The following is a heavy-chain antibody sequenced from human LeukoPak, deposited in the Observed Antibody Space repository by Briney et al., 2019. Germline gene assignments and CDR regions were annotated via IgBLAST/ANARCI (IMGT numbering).Heavy chain of an antibody. Sequence: GGSLRLSCAASGFTFSDYYMTWIRQAPGKGLEWVSYIGRSGNTTYYADSVKGRFTISRDNSKNTLYLQMNSLRAEDTAVYYCAKDLFISYYDFWSGYYTGGVYWGQGTLVTVSS. CDR2: IGRSGNTT. D-gene: IGHD3-3*01. CDR1: GFTFSDYY. J-gene: IGHJ4*02. V-gene: IGHV3-11*01. CDR3: AKDLFISYYDFWSGYYTGGVY.